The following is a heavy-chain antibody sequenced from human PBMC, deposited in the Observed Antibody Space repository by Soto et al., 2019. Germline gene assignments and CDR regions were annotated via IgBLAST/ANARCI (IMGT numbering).Heavy chain of an antibody. D-gene: IGHD3-10*01. CDR3: AKDRLPTSGQRFYFDS. J-gene: IGHJ4*02. V-gene: IGHV3-23*01. Sequence: WGSLRLSCATSGFAFSTYAMTWVRQVPGRGLEWVSTILPDETGFYTVSVKGRFTISRDNFRGILYLQMNDLWAEDAAMYFCAKDRLPTSGQRFYFDSWGQGSLVTVSS. CDR2: ILPDETG. CDR1: GFAFSTYA.